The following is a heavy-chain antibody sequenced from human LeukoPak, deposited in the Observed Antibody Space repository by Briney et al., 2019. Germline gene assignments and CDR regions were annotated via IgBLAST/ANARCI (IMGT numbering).Heavy chain of an antibody. V-gene: IGHV1-2*02. D-gene: IGHD3-10*01. Sequence: GASVKVSCKASGYTFTSYGISWVRQAPGQGLEWMGWINPNSGGTNYAQKFQGRVTMTRDTSISTAYMELSRLRSDDTAVYYCARDLPVGLLWFGELYPRKDRDYWGQGTLVTVSS. CDR1: GYTFTSYG. J-gene: IGHJ4*02. CDR3: ARDLPVGLLWFGELYPRKDRDY. CDR2: INPNSGGT.